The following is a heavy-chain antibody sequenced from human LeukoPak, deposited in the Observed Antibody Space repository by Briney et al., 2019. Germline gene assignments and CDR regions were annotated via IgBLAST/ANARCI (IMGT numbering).Heavy chain of an antibody. CDR2: IIPIFGTA. CDR1: GGTFSSYA. Sequence: SVKVSCKASGGTFSSYAISWVRQAPGQGLEWMGGIIPIFGTANYAQKFQGRVTITTDESTSTAYMELSSLRSEDTAVYYCARGPLPGDIVVVPAAHFYYYYMDVWGKGTTVTVSS. CDR3: ARGPLPGDIVVVPAAHFYYYYMDV. V-gene: IGHV1-69*05. D-gene: IGHD2-2*01. J-gene: IGHJ6*03.